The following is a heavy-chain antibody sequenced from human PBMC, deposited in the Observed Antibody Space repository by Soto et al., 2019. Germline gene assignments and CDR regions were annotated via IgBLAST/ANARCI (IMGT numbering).Heavy chain of an antibody. D-gene: IGHD6-13*01. J-gene: IGHJ4*02. CDR2: IAVADGGT. CDR3: GREEVYSCSYYPTY. V-gene: IGHV1-3*01. CDR1: GYRFTDYN. Sequence: QVQLVQSGAEVKKPGASVKLSCTASGYRFTDYNLHWVRQAPGQRLEWMGWIAVADGGTQSSQKFRGRVTITRDTSASTLYMELSSLEPEDTAVYYCGREEVYSCSYYPTYWGQGTPVTVSS.